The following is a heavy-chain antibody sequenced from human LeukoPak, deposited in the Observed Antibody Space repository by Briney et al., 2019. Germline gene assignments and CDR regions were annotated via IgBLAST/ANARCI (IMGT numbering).Heavy chain of an antibody. V-gene: IGHV4-4*07. CDR3: ARDPVSRYDFWSGYYYYYGMDV. CDR1: GGSISSYY. Sequence: SETLSLTCTVYGGSISSYYWSWIRQPAGKGLEWIGRIYTSGSTNYNPSLKSRVTMSVDTSKNQFSLKLSSVTAADTAVYYCARDPVSRYDFWSGYYYYYGMDVWGQGTTVTVSS. J-gene: IGHJ6*02. D-gene: IGHD3-3*01. CDR2: IYTSGST.